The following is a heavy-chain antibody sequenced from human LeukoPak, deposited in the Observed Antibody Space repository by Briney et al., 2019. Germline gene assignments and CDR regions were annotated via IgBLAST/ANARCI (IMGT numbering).Heavy chain of an antibody. CDR2: INWDGGST. CDR3: AKDPGCSGGSCSSGNYYYGMDV. D-gene: IGHD2-15*01. CDR1: GFTFDDYP. V-gene: IGHV3-43*01. J-gene: IGHJ6*02. Sequence: GGSLRLSCAASGFTFDDYPMHWVRQAPGKGLEWVSLINWDGGSTYYADSVKGRFTISRDNSKNSLYLQMNSLRTEDTALYYCAKDPGCSGGSCSSGNYYYGMDVWGQGTTVTVSS.